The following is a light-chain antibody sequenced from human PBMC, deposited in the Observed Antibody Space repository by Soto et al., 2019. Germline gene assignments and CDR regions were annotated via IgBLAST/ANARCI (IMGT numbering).Light chain of an antibody. CDR1: SSNIGTNT. Sequence: QSVLTQPPSASGTPGQRVTISCSGSSSNIGTNTVNWYHQLPGTAPKLLIYSTNQRPSGVPDRFSGSKSGTSASLAISGLQSEDEADYYCCSFTSSNTHVFGTGTKLTVL. CDR3: CSFTSSNTHV. V-gene: IGLV1-44*01. J-gene: IGLJ1*01. CDR2: STN.